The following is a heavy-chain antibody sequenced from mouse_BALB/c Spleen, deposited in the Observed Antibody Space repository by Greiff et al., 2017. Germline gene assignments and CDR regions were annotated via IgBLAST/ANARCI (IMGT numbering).Heavy chain of an antibody. J-gene: IGHJ2*01. CDR1: GFTFSNYW. D-gene: IGHD4-1*01. CDR3: TRGGNWDYFDY. CDR2: IRLKSNNYAT. V-gene: IGHV6-6*02. Sequence: EVKLMESGGGLVQPGGSMKLSCVASGFTFSNYWMNWVRQSPEKGLEWVAEIRLKSNNYATHYAESVKGRFTISRDDSKSSVYLQMNNLRAEDTGIYYCTRGGNWDYFDYWGQGTTLTVSS.